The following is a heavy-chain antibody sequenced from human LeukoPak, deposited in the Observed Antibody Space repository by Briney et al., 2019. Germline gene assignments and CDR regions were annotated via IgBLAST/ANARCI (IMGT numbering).Heavy chain of an antibody. CDR3: TRGPHYHDTTGFYYGFFM. D-gene: IGHD3-22*01. CDR2: IKSKTDGGTT. V-gene: IGHV3-15*01. CDR1: GFTFNSSW. Sequence: GGSLRLSCAASGFTFNSSWMSWVRQAPGKGLEWVGRIKSKTDGGTTDYAAPVKGRFTISRDDSKNTLSLQMNSLQSEDTAVYYCTRGPHYHDTTGFYYGFFMWGQGTLVTVSS. J-gene: IGHJ4*02.